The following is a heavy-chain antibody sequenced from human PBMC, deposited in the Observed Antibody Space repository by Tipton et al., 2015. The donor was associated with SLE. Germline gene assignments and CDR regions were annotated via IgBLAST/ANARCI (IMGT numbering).Heavy chain of an antibody. CDR1: GGSFSGYY. CDR2: INHSGST. D-gene: IGHD5-12*01. Sequence: TLSLTCAVYGGSFSGYYWSWIRQPPGKGLEWIGEINHSGSTNYNPSLKSRVTISVDTSKNQFSLKLSSVTAADTAVYYCARGRYSGYLWGQGTLVTVSS. CDR3: ARGRYSGYL. J-gene: IGHJ4*02. V-gene: IGHV4-34*01.